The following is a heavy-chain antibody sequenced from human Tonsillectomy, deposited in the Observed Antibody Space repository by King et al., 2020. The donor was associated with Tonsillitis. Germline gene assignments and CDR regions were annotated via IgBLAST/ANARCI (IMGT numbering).Heavy chain of an antibody. CDR1: GFTFSTYA. Sequence: VQLVESGGGVVQIGTSLSLSCAASGFTFSTYAMHCVRQAPGKGLEWVAVISYDGTNKYYADSVKGRFTISRDNSKKTVDTQMNNLRAEDTAIYYCARVSWVTEINWYFDFWGRGTLVTVSS. D-gene: IGHD4-23*01. V-gene: IGHV3-30-3*01. CDR3: ARVSWVTEINWYFDF. J-gene: IGHJ2*01. CDR2: ISYDGTNK.